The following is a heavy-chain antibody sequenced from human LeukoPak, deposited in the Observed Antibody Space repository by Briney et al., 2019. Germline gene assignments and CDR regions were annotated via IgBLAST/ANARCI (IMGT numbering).Heavy chain of an antibody. Sequence: GASVKVSCKTSGYTFTNYGMHWVRQAPRQSPEWMGWINTGNGDTKSSQRFQDRVTLTRDTSARTACMELNSLNSEDTAVYYCARVPLSDASGHYYPHWGQGTLVTVSS. CDR2: INTGNGDT. D-gene: IGHD1-26*01. CDR1: GYTFTNYG. CDR3: ARVPLSDASGHYYPH. J-gene: IGHJ1*01. V-gene: IGHV1-3*04.